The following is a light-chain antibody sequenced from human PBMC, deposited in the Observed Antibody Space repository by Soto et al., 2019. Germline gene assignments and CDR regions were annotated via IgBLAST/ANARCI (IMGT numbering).Light chain of an antibody. J-gene: IGKJ1*01. Sequence: DIQMTQSPSSLSASVGDRVTITCRASQTISSYLNWYQQRPGKAPKLLIYTASSLHSGVPSRFTGSGSGTDFTLTITHLQPEDFATYYCQQSHSRPRTFGQGTKVESK. CDR1: QTISSY. V-gene: IGKV1-39*01. CDR3: QQSHSRPRT. CDR2: TAS.